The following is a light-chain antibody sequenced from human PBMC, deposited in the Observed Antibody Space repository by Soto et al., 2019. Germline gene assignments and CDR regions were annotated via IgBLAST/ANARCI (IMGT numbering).Light chain of an antibody. Sequence: RASQSLTNLLAWLQQKPGKAPEILIYKASSLQSGVPSRFSGSGSGTEFTLTISSLQPDDSATYYCLQSYDYRPFGQGTNVDI. CDR3: LQSYDYRP. CDR1: QSLTNL. V-gene: IGKV1-5*03. J-gene: IGKJ1*01. CDR2: KAS.